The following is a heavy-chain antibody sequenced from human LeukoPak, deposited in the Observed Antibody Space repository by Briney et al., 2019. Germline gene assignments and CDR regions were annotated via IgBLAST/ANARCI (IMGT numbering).Heavy chain of an antibody. D-gene: IGHD5-18*01. J-gene: IGHJ4*02. Sequence: GGSLRLSCAASGFTFSTYGIHWVRQAPGKGLEWVSFIWYDGSNQYYADSVKGRFTISRDNSKNTVYLQMNGLRAEDTALYYCARDAHTAFHYWGQGTLVTVSS. CDR2: IWYDGSNQ. CDR3: ARDAHTAFHY. CDR1: GFTFSTYG. V-gene: IGHV3-33*01.